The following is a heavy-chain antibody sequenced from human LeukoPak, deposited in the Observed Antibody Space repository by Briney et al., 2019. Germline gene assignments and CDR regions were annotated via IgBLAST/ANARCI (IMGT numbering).Heavy chain of an antibody. D-gene: IGHD5/OR15-5a*01. CDR1: VFTFSSSG. CDR2: IWYDGSKK. CDR3: ARLQGVSTFDY. V-gene: IGHV3-33*01. Sequence: GRSLTLSCAASVFTFSSSGMQWVGQAPGKGLEWVALIWYDGSKKYYADSVKGRFTISRDNSENTLYLQLNSLRAEDTAIYYCARLQGVSTFDYWGQGTLVTVSS. J-gene: IGHJ4*02.